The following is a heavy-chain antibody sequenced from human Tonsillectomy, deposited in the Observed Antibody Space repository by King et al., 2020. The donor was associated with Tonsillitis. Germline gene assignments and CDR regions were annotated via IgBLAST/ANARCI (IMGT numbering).Heavy chain of an antibody. V-gene: IGHV4-59*01. Sequence: QLQESGPGLVKPSETLSLTCTVSVGSISSYYWIWVLQPPGKELVWIGNIYNSGNTNYNPSLNSRVTISEDTSKNQFSLKLSSVTTADTAVYYCGRGNFNYYDSSGLSYLDYWGQGTLVNVST. CDR3: GRGNFNYYDSSGLSYLDY. D-gene: IGHD3-22*01. J-gene: IGHJ4*02. CDR1: VGSISSYY. CDR2: IYNSGNT.